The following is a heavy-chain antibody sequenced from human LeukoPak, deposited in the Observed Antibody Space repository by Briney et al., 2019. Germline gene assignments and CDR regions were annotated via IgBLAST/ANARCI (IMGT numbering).Heavy chain of an antibody. CDR1: GGSISSSNW. D-gene: IGHD3/OR15-3a*01. J-gene: IGHJ4*02. CDR3: ARVYHRDFIFPFDY. Sequence: SETLSLTCAVSGGSISSSNWWGWVRQPPGKGLEWIGEIYHSGSTNYNPSLKSRVTISVDKSKNQFSLKLSSVTAADTAVYYCARVYHRDFIFPFDYWGQGTLVTVSS. V-gene: IGHV4-4*02. CDR2: IYHSGST.